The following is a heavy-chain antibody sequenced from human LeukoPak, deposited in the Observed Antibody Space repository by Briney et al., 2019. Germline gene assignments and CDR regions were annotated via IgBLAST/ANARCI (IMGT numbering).Heavy chain of an antibody. D-gene: IGHD3-3*01. V-gene: IGHV4-38-2*02. CDR1: GYSISSGYY. Sequence: SETLSLTCTVSGYSISSGYYWGWIRQPPGKGLEWIGSIYHSGSTYYNPSLKSRVTISVDTSKNQFSLKLSSVTAADTAVYYCARDAPPEVTISGNWFDPWGQGTLVTVSS. J-gene: IGHJ5*02. CDR2: IYHSGST. CDR3: ARDAPPEVTISGNWFDP.